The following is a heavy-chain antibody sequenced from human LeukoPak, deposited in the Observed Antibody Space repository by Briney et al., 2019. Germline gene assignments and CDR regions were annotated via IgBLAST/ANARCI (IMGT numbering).Heavy chain of an antibody. D-gene: IGHD6-19*01. J-gene: IGHJ4*02. CDR3: TTSPSGCCVY. CDR1: GFTFSNAW. V-gene: IGHV3-15*01. Sequence: TGGSLRLSCAASGFTFSNAWMSWVRQAPGKGLEWVGRVKSKTDGGTVDYAAPVKGRFTISRDDSVNTLYLQLNSLNSEDTAVYYCTTSPSGCCVYWGQGTLVTVSS. CDR2: VKSKTDGGTV.